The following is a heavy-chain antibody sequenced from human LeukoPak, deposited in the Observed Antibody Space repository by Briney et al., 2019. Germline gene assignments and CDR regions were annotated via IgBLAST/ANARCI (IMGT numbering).Heavy chain of an antibody. V-gene: IGHV3-74*01. CDR3: TRGPYSGSATYYNDY. CDR1: GFTLSTYW. CDR2: INSDGSTT. D-gene: IGHD3-10*01. J-gene: IGHJ4*02. Sequence: GGSLRLSCAASGFTLSTYWMNWLRQGPGKGLVWVSRINSDGSTTGYADSVKGRFTISRDNAKNTLYLQMNSLRAEDTAVYYCTRGPYSGSATYYNDYWGQGTLVTVSS.